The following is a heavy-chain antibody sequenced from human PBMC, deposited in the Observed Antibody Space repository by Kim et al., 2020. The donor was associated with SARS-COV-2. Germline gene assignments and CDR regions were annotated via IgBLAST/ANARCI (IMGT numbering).Heavy chain of an antibody. CDR2: INTNTGNP. CDR3: ARVAMVRGVTAGYYYGMDV. V-gene: IGHV7-4-1*02. Sequence: ASVKVSCKASGYTFTSYAMNWVRQAPGQGLEWMGWINTNTGNPTYAQGFTGRFVFSLDTSVSTAYLQISSLKAEDTAVYYCARVAMVRGVTAGYYYGMDVWGQGTTVTVSS. D-gene: IGHD3-10*01. CDR1: GYTFTSYA. J-gene: IGHJ6*02.